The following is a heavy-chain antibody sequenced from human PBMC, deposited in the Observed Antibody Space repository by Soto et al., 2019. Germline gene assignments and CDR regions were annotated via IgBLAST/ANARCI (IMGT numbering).Heavy chain of an antibody. D-gene: IGHD2-15*01. CDR3: AKGAHHSGIFAS. Sequence: EVQLLESGGGLVQPGGSLRLSCAASGFTFKTYAMSWVRQAPGKGLEWVSTINPSGGSTYYPDSVKGRFTISRDNYKDTLELQMDSLRADDAAVYSCAKGAHHSGIFASWGRGRLVTVSS. J-gene: IGHJ4*02. CDR1: GFTFKTYA. V-gene: IGHV3-23*01. CDR2: INPSGGST.